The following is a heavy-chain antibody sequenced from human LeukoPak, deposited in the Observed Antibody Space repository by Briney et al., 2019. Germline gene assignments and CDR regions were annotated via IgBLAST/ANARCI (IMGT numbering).Heavy chain of an antibody. V-gene: IGHV3-30*02. CDR1: GLTFTSHG. D-gene: IGHD4-23*01. CDR2: VRNDASDT. J-gene: IGHJ4*02. CDR3: ARDRGKDYFDS. Sequence: GGSLRLSCTTSGLTFTSHGFHWLRQVVGKRLEWVAFVRNDASDTYHANSAKGRFSVSRDDSKNTLYLQMNSLRPEDTAIYCCARDRGKDYFDSWGQGTQVTVSS.